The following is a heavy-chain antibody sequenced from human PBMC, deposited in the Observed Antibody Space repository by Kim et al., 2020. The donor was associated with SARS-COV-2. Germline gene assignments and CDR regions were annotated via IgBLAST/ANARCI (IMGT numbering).Heavy chain of an antibody. V-gene: IGHV3-13*01. J-gene: IGHJ6*03. D-gene: IGHD6-6*01. CDR3: ARGDHSSSAYYYYYYMDV. Sequence: VKGRFTISRENAKNSLYLQMNSLRAGDTAVYYCARGDHSSSAYYYYYYMDVWGKGTTVTVSS.